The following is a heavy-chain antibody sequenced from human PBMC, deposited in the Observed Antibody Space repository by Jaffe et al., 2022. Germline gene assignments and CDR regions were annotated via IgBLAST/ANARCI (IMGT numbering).Heavy chain of an antibody. CDR1: GGSISSGSYY. CDR2: IYTSGST. J-gene: IGHJ3*02. V-gene: IGHV4-61*02. Sequence: QVQLQESGPGLVKPSQTLSLTCTVSGGSISSGSYYWSWIRQPAGKGLEWIGRIYTSGSTNYNPSLKSRVTISVDTSKNQFSLKLSSVTAADTAVYYCARDGDIAAAGGAFDIWGQGTMVTVSS. D-gene: IGHD6-13*01. CDR3: ARDGDIAAAGGAFDI.